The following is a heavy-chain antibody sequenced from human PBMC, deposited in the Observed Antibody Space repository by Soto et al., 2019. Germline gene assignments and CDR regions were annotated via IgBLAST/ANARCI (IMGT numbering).Heavy chain of an antibody. CDR1: GGTFSNHA. D-gene: IGHD2-21*02. CDR2: IIPMFPTA. V-gene: IGHV1-69*13. CDR3: ARDDAKYCGGASYRYFYSGMDV. J-gene: IGHJ6*02. Sequence: GSSVKVSCKASGGTFSNHAISWVRQAPGQGLEWVGGIIPMFPTADYAQRFQGRVTITADDSTTTVYMELSGLRSEDTAMYYCARDDAKYCGGASYRYFYSGMDVWGQGTTVTVSS.